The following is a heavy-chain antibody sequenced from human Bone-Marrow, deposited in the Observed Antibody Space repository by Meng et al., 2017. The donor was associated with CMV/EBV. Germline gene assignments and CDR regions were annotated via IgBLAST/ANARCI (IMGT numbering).Heavy chain of an antibody. Sequence: GESLKISCAASGFTFSSYSMNWVRQAPGKGLEWVSSISSSSSYIYYADSVKGRFTISRDNAKNSLYLQMNSLRAEDTAVYYCARGSEGLAYYYYGMDVWGQGTKVTVSS. D-gene: IGHD2-15*01. CDR1: GFTFSSYS. J-gene: IGHJ6*02. CDR2: ISSSSSYI. V-gene: IGHV3-21*01. CDR3: ARGSEGLAYYYYGMDV.